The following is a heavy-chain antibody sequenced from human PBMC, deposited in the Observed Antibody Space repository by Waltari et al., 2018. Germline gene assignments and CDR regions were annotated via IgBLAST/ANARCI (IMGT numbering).Heavy chain of an antibody. J-gene: IGHJ4*02. V-gene: IGHV4-61*02. Sequence: QVQLQESGPGLVKPSQTLSLTCTVSGGSISSGSYYWSWIRQPAGTGLEWIGRIYTSGSTNYNPSLKSRVTISVDTSKNQFSLKLSSVTAADTAVYYCARWGAVLGSQGTQKSPYFDYWGQGTLVTVSS. CDR1: GGSISSGSYY. D-gene: IGHD1-26*01. CDR3: ARWGAVLGSQGTQKSPYFDY. CDR2: IYTSGST.